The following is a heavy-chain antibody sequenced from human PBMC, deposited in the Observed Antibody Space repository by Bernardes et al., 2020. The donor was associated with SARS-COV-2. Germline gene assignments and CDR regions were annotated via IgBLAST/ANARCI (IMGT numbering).Heavy chain of an antibody. D-gene: IGHD3-22*01. CDR2: IGSSSSTI. CDR1: EFTFSTYS. V-gene: IGHV3-48*01. CDR3: ARVTYHYDRSGDRRRIDVFDV. Sequence: GGSLRLSCAASEFTFSTYSMNWVRQAPGKGLEWVSYIGSSSSTIYYVDSVKGRFTISRDDAKNTLYLQMNSLRAEDTAIYYCARVTYHYDRSGDRRRIDVFDVWGQGTMVTVSS. J-gene: IGHJ3*01.